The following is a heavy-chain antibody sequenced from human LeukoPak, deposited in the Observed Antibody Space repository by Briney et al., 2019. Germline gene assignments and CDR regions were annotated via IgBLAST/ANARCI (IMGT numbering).Heavy chain of an antibody. CDR2: IVVGSGNT. D-gene: IGHD1-26*01. Sequence: SVKVSCKASGFTFTSSAMQWVRQARGQRLEWIGWIVVGSGNTNYAQKFQERVTITRDMSTSTAYMELSSLRSEDTAVYYCAAGRYQWELGGYYYYYMDVWGKGTTVTISS. V-gene: IGHV1-58*02. J-gene: IGHJ6*03. CDR3: AAGRYQWELGGYYYYYMDV. CDR1: GFTFTSSA.